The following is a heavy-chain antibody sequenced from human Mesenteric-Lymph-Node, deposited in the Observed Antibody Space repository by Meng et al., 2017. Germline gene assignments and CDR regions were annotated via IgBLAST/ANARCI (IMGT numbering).Heavy chain of an antibody. CDR1: AFTVSSYA. J-gene: IGHJ4*02. V-gene: IGHV3-23*01. D-gene: IGHD5-18*01. Sequence: GGSLRLSCAVSAFTVSSYAMHWVRQAPGKGLEWVSTISGSGGSTYSADSVKGRFTISRDSSKNTLYLQMNSLRAEDTAVYYCANQAGMAYWGQGTLVTVSS. CDR2: ISGSGGST. CDR3: ANQAGMAY.